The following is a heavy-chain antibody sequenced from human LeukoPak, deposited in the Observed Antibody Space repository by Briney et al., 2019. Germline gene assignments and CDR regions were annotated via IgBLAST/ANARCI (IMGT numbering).Heavy chain of an antibody. D-gene: IGHD2-2*01. J-gene: IGHJ5*01. CDR2: ISYDGSNK. CDR3: ARDLVVVPAAMLDS. CDR1: GFIFSNYA. V-gene: IGHV3-30-3*01. Sequence: PGRSLRLSCAASGFIFSNYALHWVRQAPGKGLEWVAVISYDGSNKYYADSVKGRFTISRDNSKNTLHVQMNSLRAEDTAVYYCARDLVVVPAAMLDSWGQGTLVTVSS.